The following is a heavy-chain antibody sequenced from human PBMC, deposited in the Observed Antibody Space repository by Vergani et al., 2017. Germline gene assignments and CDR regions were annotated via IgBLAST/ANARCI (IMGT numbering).Heavy chain of an antibody. V-gene: IGHV1-46*01. Sequence: QVQLVQSGAEVKKPGASVKVSCKASGYTFTSYYMHWVRQAPGQGLEWMGIINPSGGSTSYAQKFRGRVTMTRDTSTSTVYMELSSLRSEDTAVYYCARPSWGPTVTTDRAYYYGMDVWGQGTTVTVSS. D-gene: IGHD4-17*01. CDR1: GYTFTSYY. CDR2: INPSGGST. CDR3: ARPSWGPTVTTDRAYYYGMDV. J-gene: IGHJ6*02.